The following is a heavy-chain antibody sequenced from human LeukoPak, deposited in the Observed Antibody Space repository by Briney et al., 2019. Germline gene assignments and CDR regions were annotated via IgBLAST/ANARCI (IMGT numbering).Heavy chain of an antibody. CDR1: GFTFSSYE. Sequence: QSGGSLRLSCAASGFTFSSYEMNWVRQAPGKGLEWVSYISSSGSTIYYADSVKGRFTISRDNAKNSLYLQMNSLRAEDTAVYYCARDRSSSRYDYWGQGTLVTVSS. V-gene: IGHV3-48*03. D-gene: IGHD6-13*01. J-gene: IGHJ4*02. CDR3: ARDRSSSRYDY. CDR2: ISSSGSTI.